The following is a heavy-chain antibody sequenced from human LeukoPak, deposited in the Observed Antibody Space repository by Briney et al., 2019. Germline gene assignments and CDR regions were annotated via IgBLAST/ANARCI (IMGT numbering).Heavy chain of an antibody. CDR2: IKEDGSEK. D-gene: IGHD3-10*01. CDR3: ARDWVAGVPFDAFDI. CDR1: GFTLSSYW. V-gene: IGHV3-7*03. Sequence: QPGGSLRLSCAASGFTLSSYWMSWVRQAPGKGLEWVANIKEDGSEKYYVDSVKGRFTISRDNAKNSLYLHTNSLTAEDTAMYYCARDWVAGVPFDAFDIWGQGTMVSVSS. J-gene: IGHJ3*02.